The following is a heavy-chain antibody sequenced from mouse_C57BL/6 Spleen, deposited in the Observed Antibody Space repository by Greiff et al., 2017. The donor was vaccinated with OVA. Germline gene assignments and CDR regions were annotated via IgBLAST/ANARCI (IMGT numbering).Heavy chain of an antibody. CDR2: ISYDGSN. Sequence: ESGPGLVKPSQSLSLTCSVTGYSITSGYYWNWIRQFPGNKLEWMGYISYDGSNNYNPSLKNRISITRDTSKNQFFLKLNSVTTEDTATYYCAREGYDGDLDYWGQGTTLTVSS. CDR3: AREGYDGDLDY. J-gene: IGHJ2*01. V-gene: IGHV3-6*01. D-gene: IGHD2-2*01. CDR1: GYSITSGYY.